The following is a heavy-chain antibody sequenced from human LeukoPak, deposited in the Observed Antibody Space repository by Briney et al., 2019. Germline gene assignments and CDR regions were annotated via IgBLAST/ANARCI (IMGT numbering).Heavy chain of an antibody. CDR2: ISTDARTI. D-gene: IGHD6-25*01. V-gene: IGHV3-74*01. CDR3: VRGQATAWGLDY. Sequence: GGSLRLSCAASGFTFSGNWMHWVRQAPGKWLVWVSHISTDARTITYADFVKGRFTISRDNAKNTLYLQMNSLRAEDTALYYCVRGQATAWGLDYWGQGTLVTVSS. CDR1: GFTFSGNW. J-gene: IGHJ4*02.